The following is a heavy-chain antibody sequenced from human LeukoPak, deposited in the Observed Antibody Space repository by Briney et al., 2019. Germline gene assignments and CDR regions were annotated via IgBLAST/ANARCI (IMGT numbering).Heavy chain of an antibody. D-gene: IGHD7-27*01. V-gene: IGHV3-23*01. CDR2: ISGTGVAT. CDR3: AKVSPGVWYFDL. J-gene: IGHJ2*01. Sequence: GGSLRLSCAGSGFTFTSYAMAWVRQAPGQGLEWVSGISGTGVATHYANSVKGRFTISRDNSKNTLYLQMNSLRVEDTAVYYCAKVSPGVWYFDLWGRGTLVSVSS. CDR1: GFTFTSYA.